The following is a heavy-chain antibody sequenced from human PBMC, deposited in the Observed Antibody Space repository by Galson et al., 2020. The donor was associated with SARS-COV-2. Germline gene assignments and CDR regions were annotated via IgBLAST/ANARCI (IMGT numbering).Heavy chain of an antibody. CDR2: IYYSGST. D-gene: IGHD3-22*01. CDR1: GGSISSGDYY. Sequence: ETSETLSLTCTVSGGSISSGDYYWSWIRQPPGKGLEWIGYIYYSGSTYYNPSLKSRVTISVDTSKNQFSLKLSSVTAADTAVYYCARAKSSPMIVVVTYDGMDVWGQGTTVTVSS. J-gene: IGHJ6*02. CDR3: ARAKSSPMIVVVTYDGMDV. V-gene: IGHV4-30-4*01.